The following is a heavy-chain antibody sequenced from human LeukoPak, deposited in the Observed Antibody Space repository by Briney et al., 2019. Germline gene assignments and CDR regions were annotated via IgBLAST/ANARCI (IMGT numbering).Heavy chain of an antibody. CDR1: GGSISSYY. CDR3: ARGSGDDYSGNSRSYWFDP. D-gene: IGHD4-23*01. V-gene: IGHV4-59*12. Sequence: SETLSLTCTVSGGSISSYYWSWIRQPPGKGLEWIGYIYYSGSTNYNPSLKSRVTISVDTSKNQFSLKLSSVTAADTAVYYCARGSGDDYSGNSRSYWFDPWGQGTLVTVSS. CDR2: IYYSGST. J-gene: IGHJ5*02.